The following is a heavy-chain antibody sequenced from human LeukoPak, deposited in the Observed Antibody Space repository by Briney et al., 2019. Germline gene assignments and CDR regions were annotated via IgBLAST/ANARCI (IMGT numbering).Heavy chain of an antibody. J-gene: IGHJ4*02. CDR2: ISYDGSNK. D-gene: IGHD5-18*01. CDR1: GFTFSSYA. CDR3: ARTHLTYSYGPFGY. V-gene: IGHV3-30-3*01. Sequence: GRSLRLSCAASGFTFSSYAMHWARQAPGKGLEWVAVISYDGSNKYYADSVKGRFTISRDNSKNTLYLQMNSLRAEDTAVYYCARTHLTYSYGPFGYWGQGTLVTVSS.